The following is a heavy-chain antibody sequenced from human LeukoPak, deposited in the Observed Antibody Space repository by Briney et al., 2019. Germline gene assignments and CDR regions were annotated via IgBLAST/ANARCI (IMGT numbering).Heavy chain of an antibody. Sequence: SQTLSLTCAVSGGSISSGGYSWSWIRQPPGKGLEWIGYIYHRGSTYYNPSLKSRVTISVDRSKNQFSLKLSSVTAADTAVYYCASQRDCSSTSCYEDYWGQGTLVTVSS. CDR1: GGSISSGGYS. J-gene: IGHJ4*02. V-gene: IGHV4-30-2*01. CDR2: IYHRGST. CDR3: ASQRDCSSTSCYEDY. D-gene: IGHD2-2*01.